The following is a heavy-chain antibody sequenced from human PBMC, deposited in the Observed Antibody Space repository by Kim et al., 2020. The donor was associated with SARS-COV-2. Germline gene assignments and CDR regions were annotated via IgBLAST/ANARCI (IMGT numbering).Heavy chain of an antibody. Sequence: GGSLRLSCAASGFTFSSYGMHWVRQAPGKGLEWVAVIWYDGSNKYYADSVKGRFTISRDNSKNTLYLQMNSLRAEDTAVYYCARDLGVVVAALANDYWGQGTLVTVSS. CDR2: IWYDGSNK. CDR3: ARDLGVVVAALANDY. V-gene: IGHV3-33*01. J-gene: IGHJ4*02. CDR1: GFTFSSYG. D-gene: IGHD2-15*01.